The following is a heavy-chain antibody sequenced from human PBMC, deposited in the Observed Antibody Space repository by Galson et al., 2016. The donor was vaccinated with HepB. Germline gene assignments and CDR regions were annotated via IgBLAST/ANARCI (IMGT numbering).Heavy chain of an antibody. CDR2: IWYDGSNK. CDR1: GFTFSSYA. Sequence: SLRLSCAASGFTFSSYAMHWVRQAPGKGLEWVALIWYDGSNKYYADSVKGRFTISRDDSKNTLYLQVNSLRAEDTAVYYCARDGNPGGYFDYWGQGTLVTVSS. D-gene: IGHD1-1*01. J-gene: IGHJ4*02. CDR3: ARDGNPGGYFDY. V-gene: IGHV3-33*01.